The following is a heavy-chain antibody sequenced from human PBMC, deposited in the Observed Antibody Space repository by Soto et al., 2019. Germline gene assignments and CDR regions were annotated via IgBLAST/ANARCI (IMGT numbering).Heavy chain of an antibody. Sequence: AETLSLTCAVSGGSISSSSYYWFWIRHPPGKGLEWIGSIYYSGSTYYNPSLKSRVTISVDTSKNQFSLKLSSVTAADTAVYYCARHVGFGVVPMGVDYYYYYGMDVWGQGTTVTVSS. CDR3: ARHVGFGVVPMGVDYYYYYGMDV. D-gene: IGHD3-3*01. CDR1: GGSISSSSYY. CDR2: IYYSGST. J-gene: IGHJ6*02. V-gene: IGHV4-39*01.